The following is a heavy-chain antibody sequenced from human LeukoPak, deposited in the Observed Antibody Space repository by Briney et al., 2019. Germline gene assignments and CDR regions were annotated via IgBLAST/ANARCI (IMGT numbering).Heavy chain of an antibody. Sequence: GGSLRLSCAASGFTFSSYAMTWVRQAPGKGLEWVSSISDGGDYTYYTDSVKGRFTISRDNSKNTLYLKLNSLRAEDTAVYFCARVGNTGDGVIIPAAMGFDNWGQGTVVTVSS. V-gene: IGHV3-23*01. CDR1: GFTFSSYA. J-gene: IGHJ4*02. CDR2: ISDGGDYT. D-gene: IGHD2-2*01. CDR3: ARVGNTGDGVIIPAAMGFDN.